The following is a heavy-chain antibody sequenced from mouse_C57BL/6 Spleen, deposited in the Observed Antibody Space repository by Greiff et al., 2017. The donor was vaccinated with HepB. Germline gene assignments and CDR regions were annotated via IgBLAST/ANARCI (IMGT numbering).Heavy chain of an antibody. Sequence: VHLVESGPGLVQPSQSLSITCTVSGFSLTSYGVHWVRQSPGKGLEWLGVIWSGGSTDYNAAFISRLSISKDNSKSQVFFKMNSLQADDTAIYYCARRMGGVYYAMDYWGQGTSVTVSS. V-gene: IGHV2-2*01. CDR3: ARRMGGVYYAMDY. J-gene: IGHJ4*01. CDR2: IWSGGST. CDR1: GFSLTSYG. D-gene: IGHD2-3*01.